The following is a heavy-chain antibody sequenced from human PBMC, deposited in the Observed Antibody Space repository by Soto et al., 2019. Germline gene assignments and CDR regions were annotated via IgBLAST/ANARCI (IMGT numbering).Heavy chain of an antibody. CDR1: GFSVSSNY. J-gene: IGHJ6*02. CDR2: IYPGGIT. Sequence: EAQLVESGGGLVQPGGSLTLSCAASGFSVSSNYMTWVRQAPGKGLEWVSVIYPGGITDFADSVKGRFTISRDNSKNTVFLEMTSLRVDDRAVYFCAKKGVEGGGLDVWGQGTTVTVSS. D-gene: IGHD3-3*01. CDR3: AKKGVEGGGLDV. V-gene: IGHV3-66*01.